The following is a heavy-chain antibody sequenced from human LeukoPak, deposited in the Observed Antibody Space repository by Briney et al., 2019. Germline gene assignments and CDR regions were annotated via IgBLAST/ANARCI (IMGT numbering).Heavy chain of an antibody. J-gene: IGHJ4*02. CDR2: ISGSGDST. CDR3: AKDDHIIGTYYFDY. D-gene: IGHD1-20*01. CDR1: RFTFSNYY. V-gene: IGHV3-23*01. Sequence: PGGSLRLSCAASRFTFSNYYMSWVRQAPGKGLEWVSSISGSGDSTYYADSVKGRFTISRDNSKNTLYLQMNSLRAEDTAVYYCAKDDHIIGTYYFDYWGQGTLVTVSS.